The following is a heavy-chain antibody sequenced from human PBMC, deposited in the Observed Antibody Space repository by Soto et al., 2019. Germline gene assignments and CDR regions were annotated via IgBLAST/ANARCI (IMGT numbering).Heavy chain of an antibody. D-gene: IGHD2-2*01. CDR1: GFTFSSYT. J-gene: IGHJ5*02. V-gene: IGHV3-64*01. Sequence: QPGGSLRLSCAASGFTFSSYTMHWVRQAPGKGLEFVSTISGDGGSTYYANSVKGRFTISRDNSKNTLYLQMGSLRAEDMAVYYCARDPYYAKWGFDPWGQGTLVTVS. CDR3: ARDPYYAKWGFDP. CDR2: ISGDGGST.